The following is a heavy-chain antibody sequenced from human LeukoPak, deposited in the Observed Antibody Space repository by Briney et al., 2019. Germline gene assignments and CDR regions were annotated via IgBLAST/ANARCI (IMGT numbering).Heavy chain of an antibody. V-gene: IGHV1-69*05. J-gene: IGHJ5*02. Sequence: SVKVSCKASGGTFSSYAISWVRRAPGQGLEWMGRIIPIFGTANYAQRFQGRVTITTDESTSTAYMGLSSLRSEDTAVYYCARDGLLCSGGSCRAPNWFDPWGQGTLVTVSS. CDR1: GGTFSSYA. CDR3: ARDGLLCSGGSCRAPNWFDP. CDR2: IIPIFGTA. D-gene: IGHD2-15*01.